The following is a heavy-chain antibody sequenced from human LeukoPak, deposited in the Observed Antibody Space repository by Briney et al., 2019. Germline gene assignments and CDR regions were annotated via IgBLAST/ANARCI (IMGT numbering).Heavy chain of an antibody. D-gene: IGHD3-22*01. CDR1: GYTLTELS. CDR2: FDPEDGET. CDR3: ARDRLPMIVVVISAFDI. Sequence: ASVKVSCKVSGYTLTELSMHWVRQAPGKGLEWMGGFDPEDGETIYAQKLQGRVTMTTDTSTSTAYMELRSLRSDDTAVYYCARDRLPMIVVVISAFDIWGQGTMVTVSS. J-gene: IGHJ3*02. V-gene: IGHV1-24*01.